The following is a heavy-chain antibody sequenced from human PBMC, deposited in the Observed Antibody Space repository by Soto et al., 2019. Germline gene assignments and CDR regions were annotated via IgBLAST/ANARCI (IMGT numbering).Heavy chain of an antibody. CDR2: SHYSGNS. CDR3: VKCRLHWALQY. J-gene: IGHJ1*01. Sequence: QVQLQESGPGLVKPSETLSLTCNVSNTSISDDYWAWIRQSPGKGLEWIGFSHYSGNSAYNPSLKTRVSMSVDTSKKQVSLKLTSVTAADTAVYYCVKCRLHWALQYWGQGTLVTVSS. CDR1: NTSISDDY. D-gene: IGHD3-16*01. V-gene: IGHV4-59*01.